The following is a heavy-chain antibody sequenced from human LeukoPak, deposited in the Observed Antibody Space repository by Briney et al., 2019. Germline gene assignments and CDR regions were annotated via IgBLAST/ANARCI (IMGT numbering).Heavy chain of an antibody. CDR1: GFSFSSYR. Sequence: KPGGSLRLSCAASGFSFSSYRMNWVRQAPGKGLEWVSSVSNSGDYIHYADSVKGRFTISRDNSKNSLYLQMNSLRAEDTAVYFCARGPYSYDSSGAFDIWGQGTMVTVSS. CDR2: VSNSGDYI. CDR3: ARGPYSYDSSGAFDI. V-gene: IGHV3-21*04. J-gene: IGHJ3*02. D-gene: IGHD3-22*01.